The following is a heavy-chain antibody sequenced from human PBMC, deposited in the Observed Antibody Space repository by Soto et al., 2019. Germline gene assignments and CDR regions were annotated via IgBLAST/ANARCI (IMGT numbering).Heavy chain of an antibody. CDR3: AKDQRLRCSGGSCPYDAFDI. D-gene: IGHD2-15*01. J-gene: IGHJ3*02. V-gene: IGHV3-9*01. CDR1: GFTFDDYA. CDR2: ISWNSGSI. Sequence: GGSLRLSCAASGFTFDDYAMHWVRQAPGKGLEWVSGISWNSGSIGYADSVKGRFTISRDNAKNSLYLQMNSLRAEDTALYYCAKDQRLRCSGGSCPYDAFDIWGQGTMVTVSS.